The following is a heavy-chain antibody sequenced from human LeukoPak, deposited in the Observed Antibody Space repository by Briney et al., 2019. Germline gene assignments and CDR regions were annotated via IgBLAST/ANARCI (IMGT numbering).Heavy chain of an antibody. V-gene: IGHV3-23*01. CDR2: ISGSGGST. CDR1: GFTFSSYG. Sequence: QTGGSLRLSCAASGFTFSSYGMSWVRQAPGRGLEWVSGISGSGGSTYYADSVKGRFTISRDNSKNTLYLRMNSLRAEDTAVYYCARKNGLDYWGQGTLVTVSS. CDR3: ARKNGLDY. J-gene: IGHJ4*02.